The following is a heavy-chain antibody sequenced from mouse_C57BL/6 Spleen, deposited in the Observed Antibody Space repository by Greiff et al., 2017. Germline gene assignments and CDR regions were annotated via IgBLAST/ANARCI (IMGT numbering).Heavy chain of an antibody. V-gene: IGHV1-18*01. CDR2: INPNNGGT. CDR1: GYTFTDYN. Sequence: VQLQQSGPELVKPGASVKIPCKASGYTFTDYNMDWVKQSHGKSLEWIGDINPNNGGTIYNQKFKGKATLTVDKSSSTAYMELRSLTSEDTAVYYCARQLLPSRAWFAYWGQGTLVTVSA. J-gene: IGHJ3*01. CDR3: ARQLLPSRAWFAY. D-gene: IGHD1-1*01.